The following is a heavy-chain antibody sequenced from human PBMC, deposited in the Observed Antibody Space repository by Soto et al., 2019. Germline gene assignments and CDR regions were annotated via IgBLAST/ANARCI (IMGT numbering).Heavy chain of an antibody. CDR2: INPNSRNT. D-gene: IGHD3-10*01. J-gene: IGHJ3*02. CDR3: ARADGSSHDAFDI. V-gene: IGHV1-8*01. CDR1: GYNFMNYD. Sequence: QVQLVQSGAEVREPGASVKVCCKASGYNFMNYDIHWVRQATGQGLEWMGWINPNSRNTGYAQKFQCIMTVTRNISISTDYMELSGLRSEDTALYYCARADGSSHDAFDIWGQGTIVTVSS.